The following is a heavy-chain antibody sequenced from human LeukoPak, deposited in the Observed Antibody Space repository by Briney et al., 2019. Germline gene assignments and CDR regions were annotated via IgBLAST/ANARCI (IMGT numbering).Heavy chain of an antibody. CDR2: IKPNSGGT. Sequence: ASVKVSCKASGYTFTGYYMHWVRQAPGQGLEWMGWIKPNSGGTNYAQKFQGRVTMTTDTSTSTAYMELRSLRSDDTAVYYCARDRPAYYDILTGYYTPTFDYWGQGTLVTVSS. CDR3: ARDRPAYYDILTGYYTPTFDY. D-gene: IGHD3-9*01. V-gene: IGHV1-2*02. CDR1: GYTFTGYY. J-gene: IGHJ4*02.